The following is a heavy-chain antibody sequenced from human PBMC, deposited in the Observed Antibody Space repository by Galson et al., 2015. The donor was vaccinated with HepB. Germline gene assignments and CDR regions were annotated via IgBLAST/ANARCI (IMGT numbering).Heavy chain of an antibody. CDR1: GFTFSSYA. CDR3: ARDHHIAARPDLDY. CDR2: ISYDGSNK. D-gene: IGHD6-6*01. V-gene: IGHV3-30-3*01. J-gene: IGHJ4*02. Sequence: SLRLSCAASGFTFSSYAMHWVRQAPGKGLEWVAVISYDGSNKYYADSVKGRFTISRDNPKNTLYLQMNSLRAEDTAVYYCARDHHIAARPDLDYWGQGTLITVSS.